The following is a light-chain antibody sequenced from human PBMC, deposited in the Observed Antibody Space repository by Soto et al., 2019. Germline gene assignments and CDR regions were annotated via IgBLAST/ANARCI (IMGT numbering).Light chain of an antibody. V-gene: IGKV1-39*01. CDR3: LQDYSPLLS. Sequence: DIQMTQSPSSLSASIGDTVTITCRASQSIASFLNWLQLKPGKAPKLLISETSTLQSGVPSRFSCGGSGTEFTLTIRSLQPADSALYFCLQDYSPLLSFGAGTRVEIK. CDR1: QSIASF. J-gene: IGKJ4*01. CDR2: ETS.